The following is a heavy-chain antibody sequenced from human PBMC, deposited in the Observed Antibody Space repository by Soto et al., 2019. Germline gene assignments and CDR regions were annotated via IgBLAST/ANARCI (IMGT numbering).Heavy chain of an antibody. J-gene: IGHJ3*02. CDR3: ASIVSSGWDGWDDSFYI. D-gene: IGHD6-19*01. CDR2: IVVGSGNT. CDR1: GFTFTSSA. V-gene: IGHV1-58*01. Sequence: QMQLVQSGPEVKKPGTSVKVSCKASGFTFTSSAVQWVRQARGQRLEWIGWIVVGSGNTNYAQKFQERVTITRDMSTSTGFMELSSLRSEDTAVYYSASIVSSGWDGWDDSFYIWGQGTMVTVSS.